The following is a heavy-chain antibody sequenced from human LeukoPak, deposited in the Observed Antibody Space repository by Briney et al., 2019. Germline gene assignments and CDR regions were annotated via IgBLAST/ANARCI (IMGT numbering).Heavy chain of an antibody. CDR3: ARDRSGWYDGFDP. Sequence: SETLSLTCAVSGGSLNSSNWWSWVRQPPGKGLEWIGEIYHSGSTNYNPSLKSRVIISVDKSKNQFSLKLSSVAAADTAVYYCARDRSGWYDGFDPWGQGTLVTVSS. CDR2: IYHSGST. J-gene: IGHJ5*02. D-gene: IGHD6-19*01. CDR1: GGSLNSSNW. V-gene: IGHV4-4*02.